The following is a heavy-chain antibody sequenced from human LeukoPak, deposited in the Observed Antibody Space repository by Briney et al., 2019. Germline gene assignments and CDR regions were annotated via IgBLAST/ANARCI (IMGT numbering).Heavy chain of an antibody. D-gene: IGHD3-10*01. CDR3: TREFYYKFDI. J-gene: IGHJ5*02. CDR1: GFTFRNSY. V-gene: IGHV3-72*01. CDR2: IKNRDNSLAT. Sequence: SGGSLRLSCAPSGFTFRNSYMDWVRQAPGKGLEWVGRIKNRDNSLATEYAASVKGRFIISRDDSKDSLYLQMNSLKAEDTAIYYCTREFYYKFDIWGQGTLVTVSS.